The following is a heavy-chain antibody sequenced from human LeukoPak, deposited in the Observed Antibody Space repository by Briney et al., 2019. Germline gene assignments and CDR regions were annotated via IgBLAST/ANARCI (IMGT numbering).Heavy chain of an antibody. V-gene: IGHV3-23*01. Sequence: GGSLRLSCAASEFTFSKFPMGWVRQAPWRGLEWVSAISASGDVTFHADSVRGRFTISRDNSKSTPFLQMNDLRVEDTAKFYCAKSLFTSATGTGRAFHIWGQGTMVSVSS. J-gene: IGHJ3*02. CDR3: AKSLFTSATGTGRAFHI. CDR1: EFTFSKFP. CDR2: ISASGDVT. D-gene: IGHD1-1*01.